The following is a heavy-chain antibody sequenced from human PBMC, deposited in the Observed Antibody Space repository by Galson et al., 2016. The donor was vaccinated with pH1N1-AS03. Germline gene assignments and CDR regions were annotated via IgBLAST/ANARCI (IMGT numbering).Heavy chain of an antibody. D-gene: IGHD5/OR15-5a*01. CDR1: GFRLTSIA. Sequence: SLRLSCAAPGFRLTSIAMTWVRQAPGKRLEWVSGVVTSGDTYFADSVKGRFSISRDDSKNTMYLQMDSLGVEDTAIYYCAKDRVYDDSQWVFDYWGQGNPVTVSS. V-gene: IGHV3-23*01. CDR2: VVTSGDT. J-gene: IGHJ4*02. CDR3: AKDRVYDDSQWVFDY.